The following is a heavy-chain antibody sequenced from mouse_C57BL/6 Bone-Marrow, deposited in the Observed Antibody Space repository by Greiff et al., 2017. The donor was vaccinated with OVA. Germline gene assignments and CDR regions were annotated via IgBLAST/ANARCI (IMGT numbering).Heavy chain of an antibody. CDR1: GYTFTSYW. CDR3: ARSEFITTVVAPYYAMDY. J-gene: IGHJ4*01. CDR2: IYPGSGST. Sequence: QVQLKQPGAELVKPGASVKMSCKASGYTFTSYWITWVKQRPGQGLEWIGDIYPGSGSTNYNEKFKSKATLTVDTSSSTAYMQLSSLTSEDSAVYYCARSEFITTVVAPYYAMDYWGQGTSVTVSS. D-gene: IGHD1-1*01. V-gene: IGHV1-55*01.